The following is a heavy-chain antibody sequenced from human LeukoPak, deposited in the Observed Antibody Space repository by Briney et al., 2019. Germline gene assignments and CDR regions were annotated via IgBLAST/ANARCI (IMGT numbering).Heavy chain of an antibody. CDR3: AKEVAVAGIPYFDY. Sequence: GGSLRVSCAVSGSTFSSYAMSWVRQAPGKGPEWVSAISGSGGAPYYADSVKGRFTISRDNSKNTLYLQMNSLRAEDTAVYYCAKEVAVAGIPYFDYWGQGTLVTVSS. CDR2: ISGSGGAP. D-gene: IGHD6-19*01. V-gene: IGHV3-23*01. J-gene: IGHJ4*02. CDR1: GSTFSSYA.